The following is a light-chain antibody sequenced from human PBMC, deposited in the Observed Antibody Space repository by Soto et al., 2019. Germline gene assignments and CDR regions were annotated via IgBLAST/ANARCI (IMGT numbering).Light chain of an antibody. CDR2: GAS. CDR1: QDISNL. V-gene: IGKV1-39*01. CDR3: QQYGSSGT. Sequence: DIQMTQAPSSLSASVLDRVPITCQASQDISNLLNWYQQRPGKAPKLLIYGASSLQSGVPLRFSGSGSGTDFTLTISRLEPEDFAVYYCQQYGSSGTFGQGTKVDIK. J-gene: IGKJ1*01.